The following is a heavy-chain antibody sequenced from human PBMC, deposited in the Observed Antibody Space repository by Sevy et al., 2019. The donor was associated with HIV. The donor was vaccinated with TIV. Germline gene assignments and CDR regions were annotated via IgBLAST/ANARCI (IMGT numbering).Heavy chain of an antibody. CDR1: GFTVSSNY. V-gene: IGHV3-53*01. D-gene: IGHD3-22*01. J-gene: IGHJ4*02. CDR2: IYSGGST. CDR3: ARCARYYYDSSGYNKVGGYYFDY. Sequence: GGSLRLSCAASGFTVSSNYMSWVRQAPGKGLEWVSVIYSGGSTYYADSVKGRFTISRDNSKNTLYLQMNSLRAEDTAMYYCARCARYYYDSSGYNKVGGYYFDYWGQGTLVTVSS.